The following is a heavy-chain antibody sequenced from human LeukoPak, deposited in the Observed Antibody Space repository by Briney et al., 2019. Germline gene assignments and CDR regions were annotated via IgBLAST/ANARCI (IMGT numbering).Heavy chain of an antibody. J-gene: IGHJ2*01. CDR2: IIPIFGTA. V-gene: IGHV1-69*01. CDR1: GGTFISYA. D-gene: IGHD6-19*01. CDR3: ASNTVAGGYWYFDL. Sequence: SVKVSCKASGGTFISYAISWVRQAPGQGLEWMGGIIPIFGTANYAQKFQGRVTITADESTSTAYMELSSLRSEDTAVYYCASNTVAGGYWYFDLWGRGTLVTVSS.